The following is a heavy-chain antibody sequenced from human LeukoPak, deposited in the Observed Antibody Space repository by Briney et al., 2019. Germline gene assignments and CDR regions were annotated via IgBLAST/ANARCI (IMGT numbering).Heavy chain of an antibody. D-gene: IGHD3-9*01. CDR2: ISYDGSNK. J-gene: IGHJ3*02. CDR1: GFTFSSYG. CDR3: AKDRGRYYDIPTYAFDI. V-gene: IGHV3-30*18. Sequence: GRSLRLSCAASGFTFSSYGMPWVRQAPGKGLEWVAAISYDGSNKYYADSVKGRFTVSRDNSKNTLYLQMNSLRAEDTAVYYCAKDRGRYYDIPTYAFDIWGQGTMVTVSS.